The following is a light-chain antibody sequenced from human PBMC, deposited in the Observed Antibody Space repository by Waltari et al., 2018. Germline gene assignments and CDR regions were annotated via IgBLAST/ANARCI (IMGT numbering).Light chain of an antibody. CDR1: QSVSSNY. CDR3: QQYGNSPRT. J-gene: IGKJ1*01. V-gene: IGKV3-20*01. Sequence: EIVLTQSPGTLSLSPGAGATLSCRASQSVSSNYLAWYQQNSGQAPRLLIYGASSRATGVPDRFSGSGSATDFTLTISRLEPEDFAVYYCQQYGNSPRTFGQGTKVEVK. CDR2: GAS.